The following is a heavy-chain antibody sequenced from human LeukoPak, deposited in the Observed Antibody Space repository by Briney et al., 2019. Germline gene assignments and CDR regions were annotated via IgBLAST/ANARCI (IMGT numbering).Heavy chain of an antibody. Sequence: SGPALVKPTQTLTLTCTFSGFSLSTSGMCVSWIRQPPATPLECLAPIDWDDDKYSRTSLNTRLTISKDTSKNQVVLTMTNMDPVDTATYYSARIAQLALAYSSSWYADYYYYGMDVWGQGTTVTVFS. CDR1: GFSLSTSGMC. J-gene: IGHJ6*02. CDR2: IDWDDDK. CDR3: ARIAQLALAYSSSWYADYYYYGMDV. V-gene: IGHV2-70*01. D-gene: IGHD6-13*01.